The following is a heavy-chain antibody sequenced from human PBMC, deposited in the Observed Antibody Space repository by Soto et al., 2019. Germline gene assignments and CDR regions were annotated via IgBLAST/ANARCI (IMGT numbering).Heavy chain of an antibody. Sequence: SETLSLTCSVSGDSISNLDYFWAWIRQPPGQALEYIGYIYKSATTYYNPSFESRVAISVDTSKSQFSLNVTSVTAADTAVYFCARGRYCLTGRCFPNWFDSWGQGALVTVPQ. D-gene: IGHD7-27*01. V-gene: IGHV4-30-4*01. CDR3: ARGRYCLTGRCFPNWFDS. CDR1: GDSISNLDYF. J-gene: IGHJ5*01. CDR2: IYKSATT.